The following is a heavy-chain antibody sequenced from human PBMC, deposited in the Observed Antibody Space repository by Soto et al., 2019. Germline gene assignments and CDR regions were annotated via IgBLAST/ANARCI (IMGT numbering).Heavy chain of an antibody. D-gene: IGHD6-19*01. CDR3: AKERISSGWYGIGPFDR. CDR2: IVVGSGNT. J-gene: IGHJ3*02. CDR1: GFSFTSSA. Sequence: SVKVSCKASGFSFTSSAVQGVRQARGPRLEWIGWIVVGSGNTNYAQKFQERVTITRDMSTSTAYMDLSSLRFEDTAVYYCAKERISSGWYGIGPFDRWGQGTMVTVS. V-gene: IGHV1-58*01.